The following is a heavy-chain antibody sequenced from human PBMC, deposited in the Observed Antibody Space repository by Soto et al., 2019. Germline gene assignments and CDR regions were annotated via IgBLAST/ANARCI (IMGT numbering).Heavy chain of an antibody. D-gene: IGHD2-15*01. Sequence: QVQLVQSGAEVKKPGSSMKVSCKASGGAFSGYTFNWVRQAPGQGLEWMGRLIPAVGQANNAQKFQGRLTSTAGESASLVYMDLTSLTSEDTAVYFCAGGAVHTPTWMGAWGQGTLVTVSS. CDR1: GGAFSGYT. CDR3: AGGAVHTPTWMGA. J-gene: IGHJ5*02. V-gene: IGHV1-69*08. CDR2: LIPAVGQA.